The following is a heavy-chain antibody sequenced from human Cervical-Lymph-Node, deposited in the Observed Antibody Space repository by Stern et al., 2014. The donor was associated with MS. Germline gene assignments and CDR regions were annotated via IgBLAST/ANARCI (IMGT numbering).Heavy chain of an antibody. J-gene: IGHJ5*02. Sequence: EVQLVESGGGLVKPGGSLRLACAASGFTFSSYSMNWVRQAPGKGLEWVASISNDNRYIYHADSVKGRFTISRDNAKNSMYLQMDSLRVEDTPVYYSAKTKVVVLNCFDHWGQGALVTVSS. CDR2: ISNDNRYI. CDR3: AKTKVVVLNCFDH. D-gene: IGHD3-22*01. V-gene: IGHV3-21*01. CDR1: GFTFSSYS.